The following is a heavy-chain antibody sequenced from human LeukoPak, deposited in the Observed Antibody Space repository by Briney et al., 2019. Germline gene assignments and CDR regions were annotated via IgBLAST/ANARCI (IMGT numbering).Heavy chain of an antibody. CDR3: AVSGTMVRGVIPPVDY. CDR2: IYSGGST. Sequence: GGSLRLSCAASGFTVSSNYMSWVRQAPGKGLEWVSVIYSGGSTYYADSVKGRFTISRDNSKTTLYLQMNSLRAEDTAVYYCAVSGTMVRGVIPPVDYWGQGPLVTVSS. J-gene: IGHJ4*02. D-gene: IGHD3-10*01. V-gene: IGHV3-66*01. CDR1: GFTVSSNY.